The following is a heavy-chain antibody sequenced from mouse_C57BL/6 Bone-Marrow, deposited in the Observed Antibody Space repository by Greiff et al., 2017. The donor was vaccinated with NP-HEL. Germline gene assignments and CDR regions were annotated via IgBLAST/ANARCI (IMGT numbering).Heavy chain of an antibody. J-gene: IGHJ4*01. Sequence: QVQLKESGPELVKPGASVKLSCKASGYTFTSYDINWVKQRPGQGLEWIGWIYPRDGSTKYNEKFKGKATLTVDTYSSTAYMELHSLTSDDSAVYCCARHGNYLFYAMDYWGQGTSVTVSS. V-gene: IGHV1-85*01. CDR2: IYPRDGST. CDR3: ARHGNYLFYAMDY. D-gene: IGHD2-1*01. CDR1: GYTFTSYD.